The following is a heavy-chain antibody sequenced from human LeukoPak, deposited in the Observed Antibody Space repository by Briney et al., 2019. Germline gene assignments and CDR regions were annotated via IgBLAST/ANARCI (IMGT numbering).Heavy chain of an antibody. V-gene: IGHV3-11*01. Sequence: GGSLRLSCAASGFTFSDYYMSWIRQAPGKGLEWLSYISSSGTTVYYADSVKGRFTISRDNAKNSLYLQMNSLRAEDTAVYYCARGSRPTALGYWGQGTLVTVSS. CDR3: ARGSRPTALGY. D-gene: IGHD6-19*01. CDR2: ISSSGTTV. CDR1: GFTFSDYY. J-gene: IGHJ4*02.